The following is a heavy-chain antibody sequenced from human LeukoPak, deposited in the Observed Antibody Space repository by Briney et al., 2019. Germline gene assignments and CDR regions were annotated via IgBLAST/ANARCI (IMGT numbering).Heavy chain of an antibody. J-gene: IGHJ4*02. CDR2: IRYNGNNQ. D-gene: IGHD3-10*01. CDR1: GFTFSSYA. V-gene: IGHV3-30*02. Sequence: PGGSLRLSCAASGFTFSSYAMSWVRQAPGKGLEWVAFIRYNGNNQYYADSVKGRFTISRDNSKDTLYLQMNSLRADDTAVYYCAKDRAYVAMVRGVLDYWGQGTLVTVSS. CDR3: AKDRAYVAMVRGVLDY.